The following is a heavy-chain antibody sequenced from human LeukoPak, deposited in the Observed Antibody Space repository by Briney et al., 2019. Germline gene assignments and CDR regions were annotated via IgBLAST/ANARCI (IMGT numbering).Heavy chain of an antibody. V-gene: IGHV3-23*01. D-gene: IGHD3-22*01. CDR2: ISGRGANT. CDR1: GFTFSSYA. Sequence: GGSLRLSCAASGFTFSSYAMSWVRQAPGKGLEWVSSISGRGANTHYADSVKGRFTISGDYSKNTLNLQMNSLRAEDTAVYYCAKSGRVFDTSGYYWFPNWGQGILVTVSS. CDR3: AKSGRVFDTSGYYWFPN. J-gene: IGHJ4*02.